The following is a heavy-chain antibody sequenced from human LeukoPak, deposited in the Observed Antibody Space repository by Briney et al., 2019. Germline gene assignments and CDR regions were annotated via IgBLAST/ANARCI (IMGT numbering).Heavy chain of an antibody. CDR1: GFTFSSYA. V-gene: IGHV3-30-3*01. D-gene: IGHD3-22*01. Sequence: PGRSLRLSCAASGFTFSSYAMHWVRQAPGKGLEWVAVISYDGSNKYYVDSVKGRFTISRDNSKNTLYLQMNSLRAEDTAVYYCARKPNYYDSSGYYYGNYYYYGMDVWGQGTTVTVS. CDR2: ISYDGSNK. J-gene: IGHJ6*02. CDR3: ARKPNYYDSSGYYYGNYYYYGMDV.